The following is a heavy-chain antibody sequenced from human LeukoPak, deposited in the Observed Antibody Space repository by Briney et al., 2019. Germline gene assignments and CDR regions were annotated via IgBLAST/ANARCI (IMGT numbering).Heavy chain of an antibody. D-gene: IGHD3-10*02. J-gene: IGHJ6*04. CDR3: AELGITMIGGV. V-gene: IGHV3-74*01. CDR2: IDTDGSST. Sequence: GGSLRLSCAASGFTFRSSWMHWVRQAPGKGRVWVSSIDTDGSSTRYADSVKGRFTISRDNAKNTLYLQMNSLRVEDTAVYYCAELGITMIGGVWGKGTTVTISS. CDR1: GFTFRSSW.